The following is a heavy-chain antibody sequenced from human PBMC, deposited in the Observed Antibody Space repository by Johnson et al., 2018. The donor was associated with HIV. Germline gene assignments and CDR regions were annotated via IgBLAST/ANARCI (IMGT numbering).Heavy chain of an antibody. V-gene: IGHV3-33*08. CDR2: VWYDGSHE. J-gene: IGHJ3*02. Sequence: QVQLVESGGGLVQPGGSLRLSCAASGFTFSSYAMHWVRQTPGKGLEWVATVWYDGSHEYYADSVKGRFTIFRDNSKNTVSLQMNSLTAEDTAVYYCAREYEAFDIWGQGTMVTVSS. CDR3: AREYEAFDI. CDR1: GFTFSSYA.